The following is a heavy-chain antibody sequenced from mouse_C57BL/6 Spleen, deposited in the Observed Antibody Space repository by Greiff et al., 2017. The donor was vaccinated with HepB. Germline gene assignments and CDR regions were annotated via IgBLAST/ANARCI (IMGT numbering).Heavy chain of an antibody. Sequence: VQLQQPGAELVRPGSSVKLSCKASGYTFTSYWMDWVKQRPGQGLEWIGNIYPSDSETHYNQKFKDKATLTVDKSSSTAYMQLSSLTSEDSAVYYCAREEEDGYAAWFAYWGQGTLVTVSA. J-gene: IGHJ3*01. CDR3: AREEEDGYAAWFAY. CDR2: IYPSDSET. D-gene: IGHD2-2*01. V-gene: IGHV1-61*01. CDR1: GYTFTSYW.